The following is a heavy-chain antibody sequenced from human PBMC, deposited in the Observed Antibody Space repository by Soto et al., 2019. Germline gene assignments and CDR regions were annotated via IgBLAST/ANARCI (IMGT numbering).Heavy chain of an antibody. Sequence: EVQLLESGGGLVQPGGSLRLSCAASKFTFSSYAMSWVRQAPGKGLEWVSAISGSGDSTLYADSVKGRFTISRDNSKNTLYLQMNSLRAEDTAIYYCAKEDLERDYFDYWGQGTLVTVSS. V-gene: IGHV3-23*01. D-gene: IGHD1-1*01. J-gene: IGHJ4*02. CDR3: AKEDLERDYFDY. CDR1: KFTFSSYA. CDR2: ISGSGDST.